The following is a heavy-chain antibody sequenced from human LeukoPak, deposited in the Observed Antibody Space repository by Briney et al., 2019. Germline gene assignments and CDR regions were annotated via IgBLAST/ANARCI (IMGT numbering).Heavy chain of an antibody. CDR2: IYYSGST. D-gene: IGHD2-2*01. Sequence: SETLSLTCTVSGGSISSGDYHWSWIRQPPGKGLEWIGYIYYSGSTYYNPSLKSRVTISVDTSKNQFSLKLSSVTAADTAVYYCARGYQLLHNGMDVWGKGTTVTVSS. J-gene: IGHJ6*04. CDR1: GGSISSGDYH. V-gene: IGHV4-30-4*01. CDR3: ARGYQLLHNGMDV.